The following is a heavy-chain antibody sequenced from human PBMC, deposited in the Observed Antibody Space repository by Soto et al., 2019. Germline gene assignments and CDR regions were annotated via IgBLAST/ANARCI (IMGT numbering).Heavy chain of an antibody. CDR1: GFTFSSYA. CDR3: ANYVTARYAYFDY. V-gene: IGHV3-23*01. CDR2: ISGSGGST. D-gene: IGHD6-6*01. Sequence: GGSLRLSCAASGFTFSSYAMIWVRQAQGKGLEWVSAISGSGGSTYYADSVKGRFTISRDNSKNTLYLQMNSLRAEDTAVYYCANYVTARYAYFDYWGQGTLVTVSS. J-gene: IGHJ4*02.